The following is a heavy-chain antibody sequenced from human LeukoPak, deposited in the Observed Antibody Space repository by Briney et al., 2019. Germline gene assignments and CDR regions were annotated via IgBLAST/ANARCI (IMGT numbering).Heavy chain of an antibody. V-gene: IGHV3-30*03. Sequence: GGSLRLSCAASGFTFSSYGMHWVRQAPGKGLEWVAVISYDGSNKYYADSVKGRFTISRDNSKNTLYLQMNSLRAEDTAVYYCARGFRSSYPHYYYYYMDVWGKGTTVTVSS. CDR3: ARGFRSSYPHYYYYYMDV. D-gene: IGHD6-6*01. CDR1: GFTFSSYG. J-gene: IGHJ6*03. CDR2: ISYDGSNK.